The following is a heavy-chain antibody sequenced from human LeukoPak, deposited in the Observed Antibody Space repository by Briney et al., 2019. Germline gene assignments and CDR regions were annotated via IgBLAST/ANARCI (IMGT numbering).Heavy chain of an antibody. J-gene: IGHJ4*02. D-gene: IGHD3-22*01. V-gene: IGHV3-30*01. CDR2: ISDEVSNK. CDR3: ARDGGRGYYYDSSGYPWLDY. CDR1: GFTFRSYS. Sequence: PGGPESLLCAVSGFTFRSYSVHWARHAPGKGLEWPEVISDEVSNKYSADSVYGRYTISRDNSKNTLYLKMKSLRAEDTAVYYCARDGGRGYYYDSSGYPWLDYWGQGTLVTAS.